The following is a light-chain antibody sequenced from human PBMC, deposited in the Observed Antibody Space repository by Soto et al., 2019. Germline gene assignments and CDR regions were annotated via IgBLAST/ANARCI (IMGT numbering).Light chain of an antibody. V-gene: IGLV2-8*01. CDR2: EVS. CDR3: SAYEGSHYLYV. Sequence: QSERNPPASPSGSTGQSVTISCTGTSFDVGGYNYVSWYQQHPGKAPQVLMYEVSKRPSGVPDRFSGSKSGNTASLTVSGLQAEDEADYYCSAYEGSHYLYVFGSGTKVTVL. CDR1: SFDVGGYNY. J-gene: IGLJ1*01.